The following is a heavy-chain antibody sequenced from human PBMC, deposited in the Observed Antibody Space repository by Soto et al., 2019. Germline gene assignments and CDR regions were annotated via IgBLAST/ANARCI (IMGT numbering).Heavy chain of an antibody. V-gene: IGHV3-11*06. CDR1: GFTFSDYY. J-gene: IGHJ6*02. Sequence: VQLVESGGGLVKPGGSLRLSCAASGFTFSDYYMSWIRQAPGKGLEWVSYISSSSSYTNYADSVKGRFTISRDNAKNSLYLQMNSLRAEDTAVYYCARDRRTTVTPPYYYGMDVWGQGTTVTVSS. CDR2: ISSSSSYT. D-gene: IGHD4-17*01. CDR3: ARDRRTTVTPPYYYGMDV.